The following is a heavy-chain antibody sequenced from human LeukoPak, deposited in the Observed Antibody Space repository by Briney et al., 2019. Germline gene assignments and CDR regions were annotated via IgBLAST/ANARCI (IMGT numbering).Heavy chain of an antibody. D-gene: IGHD2-2*01. CDR2: IRYDGTNK. Sequence: GGSLRLSCAASGFSFSTYAMHWVRQAPGKGLEWVAFIRYDGTNKYYADSVKGRFTISRDNFKNTLYLQMNSVRAEDTAVYYCVAPDCSSTTCYVVFDYWGQGTLVTVSS. V-gene: IGHV3-30*02. J-gene: IGHJ4*02. CDR1: GFSFSTYA. CDR3: VAPDCSSTTCYVVFDY.